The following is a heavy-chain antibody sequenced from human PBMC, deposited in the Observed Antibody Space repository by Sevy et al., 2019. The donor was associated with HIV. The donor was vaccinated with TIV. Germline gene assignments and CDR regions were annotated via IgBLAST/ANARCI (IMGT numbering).Heavy chain of an antibody. CDR1: GFTFDDYT. V-gene: IGHV3-43*01. CDR2: ISWDGGST. CDR3: AKAKDTAMVENYYYYYGMDV. D-gene: IGHD5-18*01. Sequence: GGSLRLSCAASGFTFDDYTMHWVRQAPGKGLEWVSLISWDGGSTYYADSVKGRFTISRDNSKNSLYLQMNSLRTEVTALYYCAKAKDTAMVENYYYYYGMDVWGQGTTVTVSS. J-gene: IGHJ6*02.